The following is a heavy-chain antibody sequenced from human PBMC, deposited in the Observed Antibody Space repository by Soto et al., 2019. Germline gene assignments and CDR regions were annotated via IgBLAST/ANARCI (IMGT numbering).Heavy chain of an antibody. CDR3: AKDSRRSLMVNYFDS. J-gene: IGHJ4*02. Sequence: EVLLLESGGDLVQPGGSLRLSCAASGFTFSTSALTWVRQAPGKGLEWVSAISAGGGGTYYADSVKGRFTISRDNFKNTVYLQMHNLRVEDTAVYFCAKDSRRSLMVNYFDSWGQGTLVTVSS. V-gene: IGHV3-23*01. CDR1: GFTFSTSA. CDR2: ISAGGGGT. D-gene: IGHD2-8*01.